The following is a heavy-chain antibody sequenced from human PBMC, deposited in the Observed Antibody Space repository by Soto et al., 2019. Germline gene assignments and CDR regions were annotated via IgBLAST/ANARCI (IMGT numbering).Heavy chain of an antibody. D-gene: IGHD5-12*01. J-gene: IGHJ4*02. CDR1: GYTFSIYG. CDR2: IIADNGDT. V-gene: IGHV1-18*01. Sequence: QVRLVQSGTEVKKPGASVKVSCKASGYTFSIYGINWVRQAPVQRLEWVGWIIADNGDTNYAQKVQGRVTMTTDTSTGTGYMALRKLRSDNTAIYSCARGGMKTGYSGCSQLAYWGQGTLVTVSS. CDR3: ARGGMKTGYSGCSQLAY.